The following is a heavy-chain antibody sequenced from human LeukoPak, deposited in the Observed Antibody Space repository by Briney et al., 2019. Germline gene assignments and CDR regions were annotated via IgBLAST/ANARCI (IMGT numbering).Heavy chain of an antibody. CDR3: ARVLTDFWSGYYRGRYFDY. Sequence: GGSLRLSCAASGFTFSSYSMNWVRQAPGKGLEWVSYISSSSSTIYYADSVKGRFTISRDNAKNSLCLQMNSLRAEDTAVYYCARVLTDFWSGYYRGRYFDYWGQGTLVTVSS. V-gene: IGHV3-48*04. CDR1: GFTFSSYS. J-gene: IGHJ4*02. CDR2: ISSSSSTI. D-gene: IGHD3-3*01.